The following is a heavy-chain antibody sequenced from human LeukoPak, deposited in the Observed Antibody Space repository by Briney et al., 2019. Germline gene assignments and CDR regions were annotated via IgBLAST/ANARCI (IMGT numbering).Heavy chain of an antibody. V-gene: IGHV3-30*04. CDR3: AGDSGFSGAQRGEY. CDR1: GFSFSNYA. CDR2: ISYDGSNK. J-gene: IGHJ4*02. Sequence: PGRSLRLSCAASGFSFSNYAMHWVRQAPGKGLEWVAVISYDGSNKYYADFVKGRFTISRDNSKNTLYLQMNSLRAEDTAVYYCAGDSGFSGAQRGEYWGQGTLVTVSS. D-gene: IGHD5-24*01.